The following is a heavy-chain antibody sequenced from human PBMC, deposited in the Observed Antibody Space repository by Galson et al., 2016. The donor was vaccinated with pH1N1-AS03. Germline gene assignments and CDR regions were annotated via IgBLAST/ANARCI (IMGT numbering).Heavy chain of an antibody. J-gene: IGHJ4*02. V-gene: IGHV4-4*02. CDR3: ASAGYHTPGYHY. CDR1: GGSMTSPDW. D-gene: IGHD3-16*02. Sequence: SETLSLTCAVSGGSMTSPDWWTWVRQPPGKGLEWIGEVHYSGTTSYNPSLNSRVTMSIDKSNNQFSLNLGSVTAADTAVDFCASAGYHTPGYHYWGQGALVTVSA. CDR2: VHYSGTT.